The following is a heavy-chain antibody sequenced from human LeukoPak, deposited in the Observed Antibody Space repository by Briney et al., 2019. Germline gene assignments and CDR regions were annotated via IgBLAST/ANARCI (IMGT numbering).Heavy chain of an antibody. CDR1: GFTFSGYN. CDR2: IRSSGSLI. CDR3: ARNFYETTGFYYDAFDI. Sequence: GGSLRLSCAAYGFTFSGYNMNWVRQAPGKGLAWVAFIRSSGSLIYYAESVKGRFTISRDNSRNSLYLQMNSLRVEDTAVYYCARNFYETTGFYYDAFDIWGQGTAVTVSS. D-gene: IGHD3-22*01. V-gene: IGHV3-48*04. J-gene: IGHJ3*02.